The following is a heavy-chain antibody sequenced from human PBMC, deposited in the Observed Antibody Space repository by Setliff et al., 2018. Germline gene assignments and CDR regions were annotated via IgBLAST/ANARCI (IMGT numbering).Heavy chain of an antibody. D-gene: IGHD2-2*01. CDR1: GESFSNNY. CDR3: ARGRMRGSCSGPSCTYDPFDI. CDR2: SDHSGGT. Sequence: SETLSLTCSVYGESFSNNYWSWIRQPPGKGLEWIGESDHSGGTSYNPSLKSRLTMSVDTYKNQFSLILRSVNAADTAVYYCARGRMRGSCSGPSCTYDPFDIWGQGTPVTVS. V-gene: IGHV4-34*01. J-gene: IGHJ3*02.